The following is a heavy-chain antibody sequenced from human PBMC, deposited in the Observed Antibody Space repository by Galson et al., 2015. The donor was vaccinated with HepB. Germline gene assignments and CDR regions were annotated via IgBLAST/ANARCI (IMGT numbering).Heavy chain of an antibody. CDR3: ARGASPYYYGSGRKAFDI. CDR2: IWYDGSNK. V-gene: IGHV3-33*08. CDR1: GFTFSSYG. D-gene: IGHD3-10*01. Sequence: SLRLSCAASGFTFSSYGMHWVRQAPGKGLEWVAVIWYDGSNKYYADSVKGRFTISRDNSKNTLYLQMNSLRAEDTAVYYCARGASPYYYGSGRKAFDIWGQGTMVTVSS. J-gene: IGHJ3*02.